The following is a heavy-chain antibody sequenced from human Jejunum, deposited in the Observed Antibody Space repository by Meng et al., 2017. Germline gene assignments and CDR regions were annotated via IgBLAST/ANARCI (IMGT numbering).Heavy chain of an antibody. CDR1: GFNVFRSY. D-gene: IGHD3-22*01. V-gene: IGHV3-53*01. Sequence: EVQLSESGGDLIQPGGSLRLSCAASGFNVFRSYVTWVRQAPGKGLEYVSVISDDDRTYYAESVRGRFTISRDNSMNILYLQMNNLRVEDTAVYYCARVKGYYDSNGYFRDKGPFRSWGQGTLVTVSS. J-gene: IGHJ5*02. CDR2: ISDDDRT. CDR3: ARVKGYYDSNGYFRDKGPFRS.